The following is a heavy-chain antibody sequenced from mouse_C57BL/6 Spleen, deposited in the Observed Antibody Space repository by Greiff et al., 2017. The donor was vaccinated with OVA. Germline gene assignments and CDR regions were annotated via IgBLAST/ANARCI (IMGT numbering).Heavy chain of an antibody. CDR2: IYPGDGDT. CDR3: ARRDSSGSDY. CDR1: GYAFSSYW. D-gene: IGHD3-2*02. J-gene: IGHJ2*01. Sequence: VQVVESGAELVKPGASVKISCKASGYAFSSYWMNWVKQRPGKGLEWIGQIYPGDGDTNYNGKFKGKATLTADKSSSTAYMQLSSLTSEDSAVYFCARRDSSGSDYWGQGTTLTVSS. V-gene: IGHV1-80*01.